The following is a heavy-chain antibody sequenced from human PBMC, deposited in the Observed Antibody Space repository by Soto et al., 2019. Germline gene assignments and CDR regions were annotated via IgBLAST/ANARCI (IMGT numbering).Heavy chain of an antibody. Sequence: QVQLVQSGAEVKKPGSSVKVSCKASGGTFSSYAISWVRQAPGQGLEWMGGNIPIFGTANYAQKFQGRGTITADESTSTAYMELSRLRSEDTAVYYCARGGEYYGGDCNSYWGQGTLVTVSS. D-gene: IGHD2-21*02. J-gene: IGHJ4*02. CDR1: GGTFSSYA. CDR2: NIPIFGTA. V-gene: IGHV1-69*12. CDR3: ARGGEYYGGDCNSY.